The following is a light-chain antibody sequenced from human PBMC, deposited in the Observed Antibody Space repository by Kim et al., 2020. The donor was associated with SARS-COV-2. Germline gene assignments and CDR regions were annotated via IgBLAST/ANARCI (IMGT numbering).Light chain of an antibody. J-gene: IGLJ1*01. CDR3: AAWDDSLNGYV. CDR1: SSNIGSNT. CDR2: SNN. V-gene: IGLV1-44*01. Sequence: QPVLTQSPSASGTPWQRVPISCSGSSSNIGSNTVNWYQQLPGTAPKLLIYSNNQRPSGVPDRFSGSKSGTSASLAISGLQSEDEADYYCAAWDDSLNGYVFGTGTKVTVL.